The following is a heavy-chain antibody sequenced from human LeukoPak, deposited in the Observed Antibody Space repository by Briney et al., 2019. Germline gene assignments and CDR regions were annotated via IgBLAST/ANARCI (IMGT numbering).Heavy chain of an antibody. J-gene: IGHJ3*02. Sequence: GGSLRLSCAASGFTFSSYGMHWVRQAPGKGLEWVAVISYDGSNKYYADSVKGPFTISRDNSKNTLYLQVNSLRAEDTAVYYCAKDRAVAGDFPDAFDIWGQGTMVTVSS. CDR2: ISYDGSNK. CDR3: AKDRAVAGDFPDAFDI. CDR1: GFTFSSYG. V-gene: IGHV3-30*18. D-gene: IGHD6-19*01.